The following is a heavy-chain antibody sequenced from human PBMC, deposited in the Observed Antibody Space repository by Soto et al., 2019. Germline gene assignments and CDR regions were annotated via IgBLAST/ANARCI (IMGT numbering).Heavy chain of an antibody. CDR3: AKTGGDGYCISTTCPANS. Sequence: EVHLLESGGGLVQPGGSLRLSCAASGFTFGTYAMSWVSQAPGKRLEWVSSISGSGGGTYYADSVKGRFSISRDNSKNTLYLQMNSLRGEDTAVYYCAKTGGDGYCISTTCPANSWGQGTLVTVSS. V-gene: IGHV3-23*01. CDR1: GFTFGTYA. CDR2: ISGSGGGT. J-gene: IGHJ4*02. D-gene: IGHD2-2*01.